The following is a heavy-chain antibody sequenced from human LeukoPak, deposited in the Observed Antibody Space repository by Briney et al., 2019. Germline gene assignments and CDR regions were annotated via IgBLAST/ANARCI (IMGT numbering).Heavy chain of an antibody. CDR2: ISGSGGST. CDR3: AKVLGYYYDSSGFPEDY. D-gene: IGHD3-22*01. CDR1: GFTLSSYA. V-gene: IGHV3-23*01. Sequence: GGSLRLSRAASGFTLSSYAMSWVRQAPGKGLEWVSAISGSGGSTYYADSVKGRFTISRDNSKNTLYLQMNSLRAEDTAVYYCAKVLGYYYDSSGFPEDYWGQGTLVTVSS. J-gene: IGHJ4*02.